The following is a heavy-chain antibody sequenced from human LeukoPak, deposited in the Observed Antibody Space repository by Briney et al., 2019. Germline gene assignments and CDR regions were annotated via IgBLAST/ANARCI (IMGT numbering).Heavy chain of an antibody. CDR1: GGSISSYY. CDR2: IYYSGNT. CDR3: ARSTVSVAGLLDY. V-gene: IGHV4-59*01. J-gene: IGHJ4*02. Sequence: SETLSLTCTISGGSISSYYSRWIRQPPGKGLEWVGYIYYSGNTNYSPSLKSRATISIDTSKKEFSLKLTSVTAADTAVYYCARSTVSVAGLLDYWGQGTLVTVSS. D-gene: IGHD6-19*01.